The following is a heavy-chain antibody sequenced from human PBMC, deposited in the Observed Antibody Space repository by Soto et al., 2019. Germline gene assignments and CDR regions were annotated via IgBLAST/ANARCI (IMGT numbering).Heavy chain of an antibody. V-gene: IGHV3-23*01. D-gene: IGHD6-19*01. CDR1: GFTFSSYA. CDR3: AKEADVYSSVAGNYSDY. CDR2: ISGSGGST. Sequence: EVQLLESGGGLVQPGGSLRLSCAASGFTFSSYAMSWVRQAPGKGLEWVSAISGSGGSTYYADSVKGRFTISRDNSKNTLYLQMNSLRAEDTAVYYCAKEADVYSSVAGNYSDYWGQGTLVTVSS. J-gene: IGHJ4*02.